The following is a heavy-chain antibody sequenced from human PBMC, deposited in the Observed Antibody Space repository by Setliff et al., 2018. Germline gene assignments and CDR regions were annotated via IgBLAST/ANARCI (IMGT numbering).Heavy chain of an antibody. J-gene: IGHJ4*02. CDR2: IYYSGST. Sequence: SETLSLTCAVSGFSISSGYFWGWIRQPPGKGLEWIGSIYYSGSTYYNPSLKSRVTISVGTSKNQFSLKLTSVTAADTAVYYCAKGGGRYHSASWGQGTLVTVSS. CDR3: AKGGGRYHSAS. V-gene: IGHV4-38-2*01. D-gene: IGHD1-26*01. CDR1: GFSISSGYF.